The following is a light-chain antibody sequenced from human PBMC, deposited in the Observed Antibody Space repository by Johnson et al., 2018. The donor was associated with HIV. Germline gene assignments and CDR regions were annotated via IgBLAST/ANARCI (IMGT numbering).Light chain of an antibody. J-gene: IGLJ1*01. CDR3: GTWDSSLSAGRV. CDR1: SSNIGNNY. V-gene: IGLV1-51*02. Sequence: HSVLTQPPSVSAAPGQKVTISCSGSSSNIGNNYVSWYQQLPGTAPKLLIYENNKRPSGIPDRFSGSKSGTSATLGITGLQTGDEADYHCGTWDSSLSAGRVFGTGTKVTVL. CDR2: ENN.